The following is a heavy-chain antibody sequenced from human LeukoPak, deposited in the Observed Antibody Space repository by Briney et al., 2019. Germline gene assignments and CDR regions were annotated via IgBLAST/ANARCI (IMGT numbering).Heavy chain of an antibody. CDR2: IRSKAYGGTT. CDR3: TRAPSAVAGIYYYYYMDV. J-gene: IGHJ6*03. V-gene: IGHV3-49*04. CDR1: GFTFGDYA. Sequence: GGSLRLSRTASGFTFGDYAMSWVRQAPGKGLEWVGFIRSKAYGGTTEYAASVKGRFTISRDDSKSIAYLQMNSLKTEDTAVYYCTRAPSAVAGIYYYYYMDVWGKGTTVTISS. D-gene: IGHD6-19*01.